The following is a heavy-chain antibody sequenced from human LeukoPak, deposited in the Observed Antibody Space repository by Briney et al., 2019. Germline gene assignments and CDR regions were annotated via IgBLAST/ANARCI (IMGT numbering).Heavy chain of an antibody. J-gene: IGHJ6*03. CDR2: ISGGGGST. D-gene: IGHD6-19*01. CDR1: GFTFSNYG. V-gene: IGHV3-23*01. Sequence: PGGSLRLSCAASGFTFSNYGMSWVRQAPGKGLEWVSAISGGGGSTYYVDSVKGRFTISRDNSKNTLYLQMNSLRAEDTAVYYCAKGGEWLVSSAFYYYYMDVWGKGTTVTISS. CDR3: AKGGEWLVSSAFYYYYMDV.